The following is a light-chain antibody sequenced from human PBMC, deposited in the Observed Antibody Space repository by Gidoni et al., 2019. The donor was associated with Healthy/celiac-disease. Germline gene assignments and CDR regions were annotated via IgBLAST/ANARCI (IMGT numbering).Light chain of an antibody. CDR1: QSVSSY. CDR3: QQRSNWPLLT. J-gene: IGKJ4*01. Sequence: ELVLTQSPATLSLSPGERATLACRPSQSVSSYLAWYQQKPGQAPRLLIYDASNRAPGIPARFSGSGSGTDFTPPLSSLEPEDFSVYYCQQRSNWPLLTFGGGTKVEIK. V-gene: IGKV3-11*01. CDR2: DAS.